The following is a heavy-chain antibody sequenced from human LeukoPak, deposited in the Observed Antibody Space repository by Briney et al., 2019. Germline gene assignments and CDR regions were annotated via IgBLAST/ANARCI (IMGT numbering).Heavy chain of an antibody. CDR1: GGSFSGYY. CDR2: INHSGST. V-gene: IGHV4-34*01. J-gene: IGHJ6*02. CDR3: ARGPNYDFWSGYYSRAYYYGMDV. D-gene: IGHD3-3*01. Sequence: PSETLSLTCAVYGGSFSGYYWSWIRQPPGKGLEWIGEINHSGSTNYNPSLKSRVTISVDTSKNQFSLKLSSVTAADTAVYYCARGPNYDFWSGYYSRAYYYGMDVWGQGTTVTVSS.